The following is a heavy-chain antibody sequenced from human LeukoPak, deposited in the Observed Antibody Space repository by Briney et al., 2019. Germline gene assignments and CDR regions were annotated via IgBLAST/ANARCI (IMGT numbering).Heavy chain of an antibody. Sequence: GGSLRLSCAASGFTFSSYSMNWVRQAPGKGLEWVSYISSSSSTIYYADSVKGRFTISRDNAKNSLYLQMNSLRAEDTAVYYCAKAPVTTCRGAYCYPFDYWGQGTLVTVSS. J-gene: IGHJ4*02. D-gene: IGHD2-21*01. CDR3: AKAPVTTCRGAYCYPFDY. CDR1: GFTFSSYS. CDR2: ISSSSSTI. V-gene: IGHV3-48*01.